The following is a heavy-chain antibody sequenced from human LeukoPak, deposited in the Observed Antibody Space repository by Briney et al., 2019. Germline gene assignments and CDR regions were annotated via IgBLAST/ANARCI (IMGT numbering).Heavy chain of an antibody. Sequence: GGSLRLSCAASGFTLSSYNMNWVRQAPGKGLEWISYITTSIDIISYADSVKGRFTISRDNAKNSLYLQMDSLRDEDTAVYYCVRDHRYYFGYWGQGILVTVSA. CDR2: ITTSIDII. J-gene: IGHJ4*02. V-gene: IGHV3-48*02. CDR1: GFTLSSYN. CDR3: VRDHRYYFGY.